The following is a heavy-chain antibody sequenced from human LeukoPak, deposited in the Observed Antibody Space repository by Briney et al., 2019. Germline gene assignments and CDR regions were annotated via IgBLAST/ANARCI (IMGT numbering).Heavy chain of an antibody. V-gene: IGHV1-24*01. D-gene: IGHD1-26*01. CDR1: GYTLTQLA. CDR3: ATYSGSYFLH. J-gene: IGHJ1*01. Sequence: ASVKVSCKVSGYTLTQLAIHWVRQAPGKGLEWMGGFEPEDDETIYAQRLQGRVTMTEDTSTDTANTELSSLRSEDTAVYYCATYSGSYFLHWGQGTLVTVSS. CDR2: FEPEDDET.